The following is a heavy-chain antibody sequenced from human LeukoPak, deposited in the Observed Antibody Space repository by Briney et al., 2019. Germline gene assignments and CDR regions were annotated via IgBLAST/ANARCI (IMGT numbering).Heavy chain of an antibody. V-gene: IGHV4-59*08. CDR2: LYNTVNT. CDR3: ARAKPACNPPDY. Sequence: PSETLSLTCTVSGGPITSNYWSWIRQPPGKGLEWIGYLYNTVNTKYSPSLKSRATISGDTSKNQFSLKLNSLSAADAAVYYCARAKPACNPPDYWGQGILVTVSS. J-gene: IGHJ4*02. CDR1: GGPITSNY.